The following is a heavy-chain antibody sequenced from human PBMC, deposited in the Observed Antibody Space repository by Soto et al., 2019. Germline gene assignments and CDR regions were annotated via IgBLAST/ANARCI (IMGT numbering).Heavy chain of an antibody. D-gene: IGHD2-2*01. CDR2: INAGNGNT. V-gene: IGHV1-3*01. J-gene: IGHJ4*02. CDR3: ASYCSSTSCGGFDY. CDR1: GYTFTSYA. Sequence: QVQLVQSGAEVKKPGASVKGSCKASGYTFTSYAMHWVRQAPGQRLEWMGWINAGNGNTKYSQKFQGRVTITRDTSASTAYMELSSLRSEDTAVYYCASYCSSTSCGGFDYWGQGTLVTVSS.